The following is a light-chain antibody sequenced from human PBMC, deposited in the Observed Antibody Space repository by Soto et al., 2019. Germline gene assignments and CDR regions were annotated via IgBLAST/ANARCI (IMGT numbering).Light chain of an antibody. CDR2: KAT. V-gene: IGKV1-5*03. Sequence: DIQMTQHPSTLSASVGEEFTITCRSSQSIGSGLAWYQQKPGKAPKLLIYKATNLQTGVPSRFSGSGSGTDFSLTISILQPVDSATYYCQHYTDFQYTFGQGTNVDIK. CDR1: QSIGSG. J-gene: IGKJ2*01. CDR3: QHYTDFQYT.